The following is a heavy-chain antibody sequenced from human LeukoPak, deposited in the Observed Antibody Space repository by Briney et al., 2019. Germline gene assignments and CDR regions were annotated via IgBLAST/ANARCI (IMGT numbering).Heavy chain of an antibody. J-gene: IGHJ4*02. CDR2: INAGNGNT. CDR3: ARDGTDIVGATGYFDY. CDR1: GYTFTSYA. Sequence: ASVKVSCKASGYTFTSYAMHWVRQAPGQRLEWMGWINAGNGNTKYSQKFQGRVTITRDTSASTAYMELSSLRSEDTAVYYCARDGTDIVGATGYFDYWGQGTLVTVSS. D-gene: IGHD1-26*01. V-gene: IGHV1-3*01.